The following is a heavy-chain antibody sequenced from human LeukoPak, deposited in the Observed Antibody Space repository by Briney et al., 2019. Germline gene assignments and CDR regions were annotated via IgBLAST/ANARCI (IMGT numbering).Heavy chain of an antibody. CDR3: ARAPTNYGGNSVDY. V-gene: IGHV4-59*01. D-gene: IGHD4-23*01. J-gene: IGHJ4*02. Sequence: SETLSLTCTVSGGSISSYYWSWIRQPPGKGLEWIGYIYYSGSTNYNPSLKSRVTISVDTSKNQFSLKLSSVTAADTAVYYCARAPTNYGGNSVDYWGQGTLSPSPQ. CDR1: GGSISSYY. CDR2: IYYSGST.